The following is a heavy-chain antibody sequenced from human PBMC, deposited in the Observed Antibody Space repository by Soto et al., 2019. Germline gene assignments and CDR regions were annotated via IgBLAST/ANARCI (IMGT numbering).Heavy chain of an antibody. Sequence: GASVKVSCKASGGTFSSYTISWVRQAPGQGLEWMGRIIPILGIANYAQKFQGRVTITADKSTSTAYMELSSLRSEDTAVYYCARDSPPQVDILTGTFHDYFDYWGQGTLVTVSS. J-gene: IGHJ4*02. CDR1: GGTFSSYT. CDR2: IIPILGIA. V-gene: IGHV1-69*04. CDR3: ARDSPPQVDILTGTFHDYFDY. D-gene: IGHD3-9*01.